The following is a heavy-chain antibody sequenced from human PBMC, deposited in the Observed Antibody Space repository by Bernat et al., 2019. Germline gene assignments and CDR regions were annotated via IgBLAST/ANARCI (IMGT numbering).Heavy chain of an antibody. J-gene: IGHJ6*02. V-gene: IGHV3-74*01. CDR1: GFTFSSYW. CDR2: INSDGSST. CDR3: ARDLWSGYHYYYYGMDV. Sequence: EVQLVESGGGLVQPGGSLRLSCAASGFTFSSYWMHWVRQAPGKGLVWVSRINSDGSSTSYAEYVKGRFTFSRDNAKNTLYLQMKSLRAEDTAVYYCARDLWSGYHYYYYGMDVRGQGTTVTVSS. D-gene: IGHD3-3*01.